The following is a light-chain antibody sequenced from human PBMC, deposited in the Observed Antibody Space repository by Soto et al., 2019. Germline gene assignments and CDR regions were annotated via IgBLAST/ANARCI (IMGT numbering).Light chain of an antibody. V-gene: IGLV2-14*01. J-gene: IGLJ2*01. CDR2: DVR. CDR3: SSSTSSSTLVV. CDR1: SSDVGGYNY. Sequence: QSALTQPASVSGSPGQSITISCTGTSSDVGGYNYVSWYQQHPGKAPKLMIYDVRNRPSGVSNRFSGSKSGNTASLTISGLQAEDEADYYCSSSTSSSTLVVFGGGTQLTVL.